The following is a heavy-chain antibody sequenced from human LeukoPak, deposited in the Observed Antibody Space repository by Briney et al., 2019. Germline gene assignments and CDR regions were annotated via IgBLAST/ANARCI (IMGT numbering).Heavy chain of an antibody. V-gene: IGHV1-46*01. J-gene: IGHJ6*03. Sequence: EASVKVSCKASGYTFTDYYRHWVRQAPGQGLEWMGIINPSGGSTSYAQKFQGRVTMTRDMSTSTVYMELSSLRSEDTAVYYCARDRAKSYSNYDYYYYYMDVWGKGTTVTVSS. CDR2: INPSGGST. D-gene: IGHD4-11*01. CDR3: ARDRAKSYSNYDYYYYYMDV. CDR1: GYTFTDYY.